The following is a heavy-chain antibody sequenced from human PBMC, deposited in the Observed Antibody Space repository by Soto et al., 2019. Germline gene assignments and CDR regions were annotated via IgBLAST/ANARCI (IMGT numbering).Heavy chain of an antibody. V-gene: IGHV1-69*13. CDR3: ARDRMTAVAGATSDYYYYYGMDV. J-gene: IGHJ6*02. CDR1: GGTSSSYA. Sequence: GASVKVSCKASGGTSSSYAISWVRQAPGQGLEWMGGIIPIFGTANYAQKFQGRVTITADESTSTAYMELSSLRSEDTAVYYCARDRMTAVAGATSDYYYYYGMDVWGQGTTVTVSS. CDR2: IIPIFGTA. D-gene: IGHD6-19*01.